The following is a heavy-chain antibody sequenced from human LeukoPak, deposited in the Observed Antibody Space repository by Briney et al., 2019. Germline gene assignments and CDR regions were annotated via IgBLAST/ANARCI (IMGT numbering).Heavy chain of an antibody. D-gene: IGHD3-22*01. CDR3: ARDLTYYYDSSGSRNYYYGMDV. CDR1: GYTFTGYY. CDR2: INPNSGGT. J-gene: IGHJ6*02. V-gene: IGHV1-2*02. Sequence: ASVKVSCKASGYTFTGYYMHWVRQAPGQGLEWMGWINPNSGGTNYAQKFQGRVTVTRDTSISTAYMELSRLRSDDTAVYYCARDLTYYYDSSGSRNYYYGMDVWGQGTTVTVSS.